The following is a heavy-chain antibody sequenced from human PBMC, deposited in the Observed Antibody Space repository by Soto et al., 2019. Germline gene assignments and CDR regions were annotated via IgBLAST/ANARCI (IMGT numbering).Heavy chain of an antibody. J-gene: IGHJ4*02. CDR3: ARQGLYYDILTGYYHPYYFDY. CDR2: IYYSGST. CDR1: GGSISSSSYY. V-gene: IGHV4-39*01. D-gene: IGHD3-9*01. Sequence: QLQLQESGPGLVKPSETLSLTCTVSGGSISSSSYYWGWIRQPPGKGLEWIGSIYYSGSTYYNPSLKSRVPISVDTSKNQFSLKLSSVTAADTAVYYCARQGLYYDILTGYYHPYYFDYWGQGTLVTVSS.